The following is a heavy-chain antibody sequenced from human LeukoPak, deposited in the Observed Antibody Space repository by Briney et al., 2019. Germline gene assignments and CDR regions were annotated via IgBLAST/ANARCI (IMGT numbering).Heavy chain of an antibody. Sequence: SETLSLTCTVSVGSITSSDWGWIRQSPGKGLEWVGYFYYTGSSNYNPSLKSRVPMAVDTSKNQFSLKLSSVTAADTAVYYCARASGYSPRLYFDYWGRGTPVTVSS. CDR2: FYYTGSS. CDR1: VGSITSSD. D-gene: IGHD3-3*01. V-gene: IGHV4-59*08. CDR3: ARASGYSPRLYFDY. J-gene: IGHJ4*02.